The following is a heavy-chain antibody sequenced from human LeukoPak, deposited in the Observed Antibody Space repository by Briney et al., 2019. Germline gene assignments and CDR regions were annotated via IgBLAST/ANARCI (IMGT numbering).Heavy chain of an antibody. J-gene: IGHJ6*02. D-gene: IGHD6-19*01. Sequence: PGGSLRLSCAASGFTFNNYGIHWVRQAPGKGLEWVAFVRYDATDKYYADSVKGRFTISRDNSRNTVYLEMNSLRGEDTAVYYCAKVYSSGFYYYYGMDVWGQGTTVTVSS. CDR2: VRYDATDK. V-gene: IGHV3-30*02. CDR1: GFTFNNYG. CDR3: AKVYSSGFYYYYGMDV.